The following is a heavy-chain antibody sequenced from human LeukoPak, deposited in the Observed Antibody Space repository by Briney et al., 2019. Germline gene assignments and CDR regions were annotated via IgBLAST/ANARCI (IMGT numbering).Heavy chain of an antibody. V-gene: IGHV4-59*01. CDR1: GGSISSYY. J-gene: IGHJ4*02. Sequence: SETLSLTCTVSGGSISSYYWSWIRQPPGKGLEWIGYIYYSGSTNYNPSLKSRVTISVDTSKNQFSLKLSSVTAADTAVYYCATGHDWLLDWGQGTLVTVSS. CDR3: ATGHDWLLD. D-gene: IGHD3-9*01. CDR2: IYYSGST.